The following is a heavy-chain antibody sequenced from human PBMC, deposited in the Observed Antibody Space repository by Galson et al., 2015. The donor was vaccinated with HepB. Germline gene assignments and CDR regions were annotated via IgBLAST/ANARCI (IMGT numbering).Heavy chain of an antibody. J-gene: IGHJ4*02. D-gene: IGHD4/OR15-4a*01. CDR3: ARASEPVPVLTEAPVGY. V-gene: IGHV3-30*04. CDR1: GFTFSSYA. CDR2: ISYDGSNK. Sequence: SLRLSCAASGFTFSSYAMHWVRQAPGKGLEWVAVISYDGSNKYYADSVKGRFTISRDNSKNTLYLQMNSLRAEDTAVYYCARASEPVPVLTEAPVGYWGQGTLVTVSS.